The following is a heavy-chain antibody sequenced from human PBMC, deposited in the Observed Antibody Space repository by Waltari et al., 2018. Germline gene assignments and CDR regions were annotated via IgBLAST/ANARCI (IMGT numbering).Heavy chain of an antibody. CDR3: AKRSKDGFHAFDI. V-gene: IGHV3-23*01. J-gene: IGHJ3*02. CDR1: GFTFSRYA. Sequence: EVQLLESGGGLVQPGGSLRLSCAASGFTFSRYALSWVRQAPGKGLEWVSAISGSGGSTYYADSVKGRFTISRDNSKNTLYLQMNSLRAEDTAVYYCAKRSKDGFHAFDIWGQGTMVTVSS. CDR2: ISGSGGST. D-gene: IGHD4-4*01.